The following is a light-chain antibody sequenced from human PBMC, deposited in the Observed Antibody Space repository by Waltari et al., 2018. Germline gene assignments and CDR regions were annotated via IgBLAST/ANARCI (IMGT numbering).Light chain of an antibody. CDR3: ASWYDSLSGCV. CDR2: GNN. V-gene: IGLV1-44*01. J-gene: IGLJ3*02. Sequence: QSVLTQAPSASGTPGQRVTISCSGSSSNIGRNIVSWYQQLPGAAPKFLIHGNNQGPSGFPYRFSGSKSGISASLSFSGLQSDDEADYYCASWYDSLSGCVFCVGTNLIFL. CDR1: SSNIGRNI.